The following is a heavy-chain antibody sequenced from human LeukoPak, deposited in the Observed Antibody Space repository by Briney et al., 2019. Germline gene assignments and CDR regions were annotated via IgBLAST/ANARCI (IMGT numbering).Heavy chain of an antibody. CDR1: GFTFSSYS. J-gene: IGHJ4*02. CDR2: ITNSGGGT. Sequence: GGSLRLSCAASGFTFSSYSMHWVRQAPGKGLEYVSAITNSGGGTFYASSVKGRFTISRDNSKNTVYLQMGSLTTEDMAVYYCTRGPLNDYWGQGALVTVSS. CDR3: TRGPLNDY. D-gene: IGHD4/OR15-4a*01. V-gene: IGHV3-64*01.